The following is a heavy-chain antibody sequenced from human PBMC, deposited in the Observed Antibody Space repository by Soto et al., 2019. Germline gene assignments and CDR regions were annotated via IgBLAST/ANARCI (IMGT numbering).Heavy chain of an antibody. J-gene: IGHJ6*02. CDR1: GGTFSSYA. V-gene: IGHV1-69*13. CDR2: IIPIFGTA. Sequence: ASVKVSCKASGGTFSSYAISWVRQAPGQGLEWMGGIIPIFGTANYAQKFQGRVTITADESTSTAYMELSSLRSEDTAVYYCARDRYSSGWYTNYYGMDVWGQGTTVTVS. D-gene: IGHD6-19*01. CDR3: ARDRYSSGWYTNYYGMDV.